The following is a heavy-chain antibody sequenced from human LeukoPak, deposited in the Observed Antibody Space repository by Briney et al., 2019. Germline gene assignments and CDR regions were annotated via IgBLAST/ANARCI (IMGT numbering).Heavy chain of an antibody. CDR1: GASISSYY. D-gene: IGHD2-15*01. Sequence: SETLSLTCTVSGASISSYYWSWIRQPPGKGLEWIGYIYYSGSTNYNPSLKSRVTISVDTSKNQFSLKLRSVTAADTAVYYCARFNPGGPGDIVVVVAATQVGNWFDPWGQGTLVTVSS. CDR3: ARFNPGGPGDIVVVVAATQVGNWFDP. J-gene: IGHJ5*02. V-gene: IGHV4-59*08. CDR2: IYYSGST.